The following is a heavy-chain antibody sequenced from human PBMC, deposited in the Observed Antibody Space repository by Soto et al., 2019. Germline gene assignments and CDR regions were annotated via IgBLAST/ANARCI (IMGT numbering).Heavy chain of an antibody. CDR3: AREKTSDGMDV. CDR1: GYTFTSYD. J-gene: IGHJ6*02. Sequence: QVQLVQSGAEVKKPGASVKVSCKASGYTFTSYDINWVRQATGQGLEWMGWMNPNSGNTGYAKKFQGRVTMTRNTSLSTGYMELSRLRSEDTAVYYCAREKTSDGMDVWGQGTTVTVSS. CDR2: MNPNSGNT. V-gene: IGHV1-8*01.